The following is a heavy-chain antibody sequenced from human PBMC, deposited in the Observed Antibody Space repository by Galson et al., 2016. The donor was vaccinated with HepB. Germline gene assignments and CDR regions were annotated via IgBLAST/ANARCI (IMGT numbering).Heavy chain of an antibody. CDR2: INLDGSAK. CDR1: GFTFSSYW. V-gene: IGHV3-7*03. J-gene: IGHJ4*02. CDR3: ATYYYDSSGSYTAPYFDY. D-gene: IGHD3-22*01. Sequence: SLRLSCAASGFTFSSYWMSWVRQAPGKGLEWVANINLDGSAKYYVASVKGRSAISRDNAKNSLYLQMNSLRAEDTAVYYCATYYYDSSGSYTAPYFDYWGQGTLVTVSS.